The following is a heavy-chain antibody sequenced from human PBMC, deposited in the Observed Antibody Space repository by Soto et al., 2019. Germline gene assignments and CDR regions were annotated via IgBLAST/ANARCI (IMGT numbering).Heavy chain of an antibody. D-gene: IGHD3-10*01. CDR3: ASQDYGKSVYTFDY. CDR2: IYNGGIP. Sequence: SETLSLTCTVSGGSVSSQYWSWIRQPAGKGLEWIGRIYNGGIPLIHPSLESRVALSLDTSKNQFSLTLSSVTAADTAIYYCASQDYGKSVYTFDYWGQGTLVTVSS. CDR1: GGSVSSQY. V-gene: IGHV4-4*07. J-gene: IGHJ4*02.